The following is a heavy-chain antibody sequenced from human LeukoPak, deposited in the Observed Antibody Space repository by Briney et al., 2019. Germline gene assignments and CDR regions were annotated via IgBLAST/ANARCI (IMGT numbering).Heavy chain of an antibody. D-gene: IGHD1-7*01. CDR2: IKKDGSEK. V-gene: IGHV3-7*01. J-gene: IGHJ4*02. Sequence: GGSLRLSCTASGFTFSSYWMSWVRQAPGKGLEWVANIKKDGSEKYYVDSVKCRFTIARDTAKNSLYLQMNSLRAEDTAVYYCARDKAWNSWGQGTLVTVSS. CDR3: ARDKAWNS. CDR1: GFTFSSYW.